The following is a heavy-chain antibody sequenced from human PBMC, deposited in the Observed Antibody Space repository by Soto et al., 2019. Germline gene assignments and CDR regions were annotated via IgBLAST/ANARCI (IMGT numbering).Heavy chain of an antibody. V-gene: IGHV4-31*03. CDR1: GGSISSGGYY. J-gene: IGHJ3*02. Sequence: QVQLQESGPGLVKPSQTLSLTCTVSGGSISSGGYYWSWIRQHPGKGLEWIGYIYYSGSTYYNPSLKGRVTISVDTSKNQFSLKLSSVTAADTAVYYCATLGYCSGGSCYSGAFDIWGQGTMVTVSS. D-gene: IGHD2-15*01. CDR3: ATLGYCSGGSCYSGAFDI. CDR2: IYYSGST.